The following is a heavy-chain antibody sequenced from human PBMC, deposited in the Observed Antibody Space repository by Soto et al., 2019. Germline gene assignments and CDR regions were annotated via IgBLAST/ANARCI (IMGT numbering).Heavy chain of an antibody. V-gene: IGHV3-21*01. D-gene: IGHD2-15*01. CDR1: GFTFSSYS. J-gene: IGHJ4*02. CDR2: ISSSSSYI. Sequence: GGSLRLSCAASGFTFSSYSMNWVRQAPGKGLEWVSSISSSSSYIYYADSVKGRFTTSRDNAKNSLYLQMNSLRAEDTAVYYCARDPPYCSGGSCYSSGYFDYWGQGTLVTVSS. CDR3: ARDPPYCSGGSCYSSGYFDY.